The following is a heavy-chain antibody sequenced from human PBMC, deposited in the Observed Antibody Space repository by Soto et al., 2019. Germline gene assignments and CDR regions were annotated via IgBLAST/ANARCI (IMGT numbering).Heavy chain of an antibody. Sequence: QVQLQESGPGLVKPSQTLSLTCTVSGGSISSGGYYWSWIRQHPGKGLEWIGYIYYSGSSYYKPSLKSRVTISVDTSKNHFSLKLSSVTAADTAVYYCAMEIGAAVYNFDYWGQGTLVTVSS. CDR3: AMEIGAAVYNFDY. D-gene: IGHD6-13*01. V-gene: IGHV4-31*03. CDR1: GGSISSGGYY. CDR2: IYYSGSS. J-gene: IGHJ4*02.